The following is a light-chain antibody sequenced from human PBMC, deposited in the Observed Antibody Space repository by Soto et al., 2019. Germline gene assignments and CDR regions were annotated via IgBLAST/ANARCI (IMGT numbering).Light chain of an antibody. J-gene: IGKJ2*01. Sequence: IVLTQSPDTLSLSPGERATLSCRASQSVTRTYLAWYQQKPGQAPRLLIFGTFNRSTGIPSRFSGSGSWTYFTLTISRLEPEDAAVYYYHECGVSPYTFGRTAKLEIK. V-gene: IGKV3-20*01. CDR2: GTF. CDR3: HECGVSPYT. CDR1: QSVTRTY.